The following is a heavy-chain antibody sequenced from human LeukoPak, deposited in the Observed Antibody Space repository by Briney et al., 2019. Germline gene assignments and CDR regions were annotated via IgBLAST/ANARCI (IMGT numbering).Heavy chain of an antibody. CDR2: IYHSGST. D-gene: IGHD4-17*01. CDR3: ARGIDYGDSDAFDI. V-gene: IGHV4-38-2*01. Sequence: SETLSLTCAVSGYSISSGYYWGWIRQPPGKGLEWIGSIYHSGSTYYNPSLKSRVTISVDTSRNQFSLKLSSVTAADTAVYYCARGIDYGDSDAFDIWGQGTMVTVSS. CDR1: GYSISSGYY. J-gene: IGHJ3*02.